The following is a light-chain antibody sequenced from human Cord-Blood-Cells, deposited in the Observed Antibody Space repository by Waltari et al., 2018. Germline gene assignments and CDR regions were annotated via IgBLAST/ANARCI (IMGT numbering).Light chain of an antibody. CDR3: QQRSNWPPLT. Sequence: EIVLTKSPATLSLSPGERATLSCRASQSVSSYLAWYQQKPGQAPRLLIYDASNRATGIPARFSGSGSGTDFTLTINSLEPEDVAVYYCQQRSNWPPLTFGGGTKVEIK. V-gene: IGKV3-11*01. CDR1: QSVSSY. CDR2: DAS. J-gene: IGKJ4*01.